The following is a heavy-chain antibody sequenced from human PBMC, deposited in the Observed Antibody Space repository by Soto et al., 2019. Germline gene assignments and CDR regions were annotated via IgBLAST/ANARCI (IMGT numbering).Heavy chain of an antibody. CDR1: GFTFSDYY. Sequence: QVQLVESGGGLVKPGGSLRLSCAAAGFTFSDYYMSWIRQAPGKGLEWVSYISSSGSTIYYADSVKGRFTISRDNTKNPLYLQMNRLRAEDAAVYYCTRAHQWLVSRYYYGMDVWGQGTTVTVSS. J-gene: IGHJ6*02. D-gene: IGHD6-19*01. CDR2: ISSSGSTI. CDR3: TRAHQWLVSRYYYGMDV. V-gene: IGHV3-11*01.